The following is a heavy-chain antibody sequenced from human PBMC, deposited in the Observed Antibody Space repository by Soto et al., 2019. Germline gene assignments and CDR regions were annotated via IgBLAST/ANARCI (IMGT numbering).Heavy chain of an antibody. V-gene: IGHV1-2*02. CDR1: GYTFTCYY. CDR3: ARDARWYYYDSSGYSGQKDAFDI. J-gene: IGHJ3*02. D-gene: IGHD3-22*01. Sequence: XSVKVSCNASGYTFTCYYMHWVRQAPGQGLEWMGWINPNSGGTSYAQKFQGRVTMTRDTSISTAYMELSRLRSDETAVYYCARDARWYYYDSSGYSGQKDAFDIWGQGTMVTVSS. CDR2: INPNSGGT.